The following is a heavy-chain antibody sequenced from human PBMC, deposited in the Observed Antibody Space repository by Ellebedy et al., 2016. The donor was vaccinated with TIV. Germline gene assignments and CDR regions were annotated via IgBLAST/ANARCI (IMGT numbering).Heavy chain of an antibody. Sequence: GGSLRLSXAASGFTFSISGMTWVRQAPGKGLEWVATIVSSGREAYYADPLKGRFTISRDNAMNSVYLQLNSLSVEGTAVYYCTRDGSEWSRDYWGQGTLVTVSS. CDR2: IVSSGREA. CDR1: GFTFSISG. D-gene: IGHD3-3*01. V-gene: IGHV3-21*06. J-gene: IGHJ4*02. CDR3: TRDGSEWSRDY.